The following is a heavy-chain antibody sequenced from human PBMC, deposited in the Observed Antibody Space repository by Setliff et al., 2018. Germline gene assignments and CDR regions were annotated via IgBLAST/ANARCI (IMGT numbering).Heavy chain of an antibody. Sequence: SQTLSLTCAISGDSVSSNGAAWNWIRQSPSGGLEWLGRTSYRSKWYYDYALSVKSRITVNPDTSKNQFSLHLNSVTPEDTAVYYCARDSELGLDALDIWGQGTMVTV. J-gene: IGHJ3*02. D-gene: IGHD7-27*01. CDR2: TSYRSKWYY. CDR1: GDSVSSNGAA. V-gene: IGHV6-1*01. CDR3: ARDSELGLDALDI.